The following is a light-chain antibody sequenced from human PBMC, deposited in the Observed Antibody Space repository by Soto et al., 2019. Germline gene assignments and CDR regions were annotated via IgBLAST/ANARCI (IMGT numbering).Light chain of an antibody. CDR1: QSMSNW. V-gene: IGKV1-5*03. Sequence: DIQMTQSPSTLSSSVGDRVTITCRASQSMSNWVAWYQQKPGKAPKLLIYKASRLQSGVPSRFSGSGSGTEFTLSISRLQPDDFATYYCQQYSSFPYTFGQGTKLEIK. CDR3: QQYSSFPYT. CDR2: KAS. J-gene: IGKJ2*01.